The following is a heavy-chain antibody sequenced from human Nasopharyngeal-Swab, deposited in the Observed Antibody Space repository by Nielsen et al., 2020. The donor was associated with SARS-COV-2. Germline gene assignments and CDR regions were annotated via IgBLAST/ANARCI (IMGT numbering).Heavy chain of an antibody. CDR2: ISSSSSYT. D-gene: IGHD3-9*01. V-gene: IGHV3-21*01. CDR3: ARDGSSLRYFDWLPRGAFDY. Sequence: WIRQPPGKGLEWVSSISSSSSYTYSADSVKGRFTISRDNAKNSLYLQMNSLRAEDTAVYYCARDGSSLRYFDWLPRGAFDYWGQGTLVTVSP. J-gene: IGHJ4*02.